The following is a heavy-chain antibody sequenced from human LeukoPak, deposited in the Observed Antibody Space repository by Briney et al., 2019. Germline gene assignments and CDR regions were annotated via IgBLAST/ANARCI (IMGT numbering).Heavy chain of an antibody. CDR2: IYYSGST. V-gene: IGHV4-59*01. J-gene: IGHJ4*02. CDR1: GGSISSYY. Sequence: SETLSLTCTVSGGSISSYYWSWIRQPPGKGLEWIGYIYYSGSTNYNPSLKSRVTISVDTSKNQFPLKLSSVTAADTAVYYCARYVRGYSYGYDYFDYWGQGTLVTVSS. CDR3: ARYVRGYSYGYDYFDY. D-gene: IGHD5-18*01.